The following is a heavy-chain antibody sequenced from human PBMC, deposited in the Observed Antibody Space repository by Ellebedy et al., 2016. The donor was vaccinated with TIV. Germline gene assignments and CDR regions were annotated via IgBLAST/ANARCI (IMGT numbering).Heavy chain of an antibody. V-gene: IGHV3-23*01. J-gene: IGHJ4*02. CDR3: AKDLGSRATVIRLTVDY. D-gene: IGHD2-21*01. CDR1: ELTFSHYA. CDR2: ISGSGDGT. Sequence: GESLKISCAASELTFSHYAMSWVRQAPGKVLEWVSAISGSGDGTYYADSVKGRFTISRDNSKNTLYLQMNSLRVEDTAVYYCAKDLGSRATVIRLTVDYWGQGSLVTVSS.